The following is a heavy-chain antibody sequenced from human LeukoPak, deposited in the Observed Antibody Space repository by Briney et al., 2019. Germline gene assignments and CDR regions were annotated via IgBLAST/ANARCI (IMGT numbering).Heavy chain of an antibody. CDR1: GFIFSSYE. Sequence: GGSLRLSCAASGFIFSSYETNWVRQAPGKGLEWVSYISSGRSILYYADSVRGRFTISRDNAKKPLYLQMNSLTADLAAFDYSARFARCGDLQGGGYFDYWGQGTLVTVSS. D-gene: IGHD4-11*01. V-gene: IGHV3-48*03. J-gene: IGHJ4*02. CDR3: ARFARCGDLQGGGYFDY. CDR2: ISSGRSIL.